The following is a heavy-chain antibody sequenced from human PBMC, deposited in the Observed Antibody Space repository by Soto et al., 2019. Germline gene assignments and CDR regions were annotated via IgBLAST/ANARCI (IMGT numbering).Heavy chain of an antibody. D-gene: IGHD3-3*01. Sequence: PGGSLRLSCAASGFTFSSYSMNWVRQAPGKGLEWVSSISSSSSYIYYADSVKGRFTISRDNAKNSLYLQMNSLRAEDTAVYYCARDLRDFWSGYMDYWGQGTLVTVSS. CDR3: ARDLRDFWSGYMDY. J-gene: IGHJ4*02. V-gene: IGHV3-21*01. CDR2: ISSSSSYI. CDR1: GFTFSSYS.